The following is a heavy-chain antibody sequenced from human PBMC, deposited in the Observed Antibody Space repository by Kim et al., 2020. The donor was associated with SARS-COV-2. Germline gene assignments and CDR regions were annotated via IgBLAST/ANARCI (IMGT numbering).Heavy chain of an antibody. CDR1: GFTFSNAW. Sequence: GGSLRLSCAASGFTFSNAWMSWVRQAPGKGLEWVGRIKSKTDGGTTDYAAPVKGRFTISRDDSKNTLYLQMNSLKTEDTAVYYCTTEYCGGDCYNLRDYYYYGMDVWGQGTTVTVSS. CDR3: TTEYCGGDCYNLRDYYYYGMDV. J-gene: IGHJ6*02. CDR2: IKSKTDGGTT. V-gene: IGHV3-15*01. D-gene: IGHD2-21*02.